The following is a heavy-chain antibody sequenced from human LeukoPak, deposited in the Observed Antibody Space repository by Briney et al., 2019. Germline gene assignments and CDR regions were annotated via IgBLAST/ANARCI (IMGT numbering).Heavy chain of an antibody. V-gene: IGHV1-69*05. CDR1: GGTFSSYA. CDR3: ARNISGSRGVITPHYYYYYMDV. J-gene: IGHJ6*03. Sequence: SVKVSCKASGGTFSSYAISWVRQAPGQGLEWMGGIIPIFGTANYAQKFQGRVTITTDESTSTAYMELSSLRSEDTAVYYCARNISGSRGVITPHYYYYYMDVWGKGTTVTVSS. CDR2: IIPIFGTA. D-gene: IGHD3-22*01.